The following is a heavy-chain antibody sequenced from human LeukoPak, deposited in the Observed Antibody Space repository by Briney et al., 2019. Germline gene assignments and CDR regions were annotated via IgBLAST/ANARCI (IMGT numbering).Heavy chain of an antibody. V-gene: IGHV3-23*01. CDR2: LSVSGGNT. J-gene: IGHJ4*02. D-gene: IGHD3-9*01. Sequence: GGTLRLSCAASGFTFSSYALSWVRQAPGKGLEWVSGLSVSGGNTYYADSVKGRFTISRDNSKNTLYLQMNSLRAEDTAVYYCAKLSTGYYSDYWGQGTLVTVSS. CDR1: GFTFSSYA. CDR3: AKLSTGYYSDY.